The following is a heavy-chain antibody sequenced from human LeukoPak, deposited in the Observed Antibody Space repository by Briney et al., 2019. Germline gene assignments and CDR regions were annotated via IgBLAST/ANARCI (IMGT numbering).Heavy chain of an antibody. CDR2: ISWDSGHS. CDR1: GFTFDDYA. J-gene: IGHJ3*02. D-gene: IGHD1-7*01. CDR3: INDLRLDLHLDTFEI. V-gene: IGHV3-9*01. Sequence: GGSLRLSCAASGFTFDDYAMHWVRQPPGKGLEWVSSISWDSGHSAHADAVQGRFTISRDNAKNSLYLQMNNLSPEDTAVYYCINDLRLDLHLDTFEIWGQGTMVTVSS.